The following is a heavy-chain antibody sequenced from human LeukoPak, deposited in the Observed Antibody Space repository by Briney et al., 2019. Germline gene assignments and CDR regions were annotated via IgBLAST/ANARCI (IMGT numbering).Heavy chain of an antibody. CDR1: GFTVCGIY. J-gene: IGHJ3*02. V-gene: IGHV3-53*01. D-gene: IGHD2-2*01. Sequence: GGSLCLSCAVSGFTVCGIYMGWVCGGPGGGVGWGLVIYSGGGTYYADSVKGRFTISRDNTKNTLYLQMNSLRVEDTAVYHCARDWDCTSNSRYDAFDIWGQGTMVTVSS. CDR3: ARDWDCTSNSRYDAFDI. CDR2: IYSGGGT.